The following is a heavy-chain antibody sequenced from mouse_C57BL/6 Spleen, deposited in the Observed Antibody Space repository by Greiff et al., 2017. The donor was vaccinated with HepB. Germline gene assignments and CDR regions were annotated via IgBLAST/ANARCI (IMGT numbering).Heavy chain of an antibody. V-gene: IGHV1-66*01. CDR1: GYSFTSYY. CDR2: IYPGSGNT. CDR3: ARDLNYYAMDY. Sequence: VKLQESGPELVKPGASVKISCKASGYSFTSYYIHWVKQRPGQGLEWIGWIYPGSGNTKYNEKFKGKATLTADTSSSTAYMQLSSLTSEDSAVYYCARDLNYYAMDYWGQGTSVTVSS. J-gene: IGHJ4*01.